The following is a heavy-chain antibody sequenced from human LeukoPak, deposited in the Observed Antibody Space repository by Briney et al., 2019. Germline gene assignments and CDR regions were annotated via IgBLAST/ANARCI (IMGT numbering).Heavy chain of an antibody. CDR2: ITWSGGST. V-gene: IGHV3-20*04. D-gene: IGHD3-22*01. J-gene: IGHJ6*03. CDR1: GFTFDDYG. Sequence: GGSLRLSCAASGFTFDDYGMSWVRQVPGKGLEWVSGITWSGGSTGYADSVKGRFTISRDNAKNSLNLQMNSLRVEDTAMYFCARGRDTSGYETGYYCYMDVWGKGTMVTVSS. CDR3: ARGRDTSGYETGYYCYMDV.